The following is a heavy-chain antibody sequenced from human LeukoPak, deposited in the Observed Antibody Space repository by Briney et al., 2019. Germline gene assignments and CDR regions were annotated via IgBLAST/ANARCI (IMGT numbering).Heavy chain of an antibody. CDR3: ARGDRGYSSSGYNWFDP. CDR1: GDSISSSSSY. Sequence: SETLSLTCTVSGDSISSSSSYWGWLRQPAGKGLEWIVRIYTSGSTNYDPSLKSRITISVNTSKNQYFLKMSSVTAADTAVYYWARGDRGYSSSGYNWFDPWGQGTLVTVSS. V-gene: IGHV4-61*02. CDR2: IYTSGST. J-gene: IGHJ5*02. D-gene: IGHD6-13*01.